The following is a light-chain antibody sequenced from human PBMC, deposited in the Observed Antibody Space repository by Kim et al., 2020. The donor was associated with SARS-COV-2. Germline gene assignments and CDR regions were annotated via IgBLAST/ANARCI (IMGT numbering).Light chain of an antibody. CDR1: SSDVGAYDY. CDR2: DVS. J-gene: IGLJ1*01. CDR3: SSYTSTSTLV. Sequence: QSALTQPASVSGSPGQSITISCTGTSSDVGAYDYVSWYQQHPGKAPKLMIYDVSNRPSGVSNRFSASKSGNTASLTISGLQAEDEADYYCSSYTSTSTLVFGTGTQVTVL. V-gene: IGLV2-14*01.